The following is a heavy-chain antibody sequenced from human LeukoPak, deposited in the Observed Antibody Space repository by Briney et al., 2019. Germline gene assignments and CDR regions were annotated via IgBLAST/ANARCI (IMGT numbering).Heavy chain of an antibody. CDR3: ASSSDYGGSFDY. CDR1: GGSISSGDYY. J-gene: IGHJ4*02. CDR2: IYYSGST. V-gene: IGHV4-30-4*01. Sequence: PSETLSLTCTVSGGSISSGDYYWSWIRQPPGKGLEWIGYIYYSGSTYYNPSLKSRVTISVDTPKNQFSLKLSSVTAADTAVYYCASSSDYGGSFDYWGQGTLVTVSS. D-gene: IGHD4-23*01.